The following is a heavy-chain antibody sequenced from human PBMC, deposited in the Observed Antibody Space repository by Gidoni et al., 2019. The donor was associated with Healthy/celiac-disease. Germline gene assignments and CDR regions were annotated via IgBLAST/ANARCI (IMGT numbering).Heavy chain of an antibody. CDR2: IIPIFGTA. J-gene: IGHJ6*02. CDR3: ASGPYDYGAQNYYYFGIDV. Sequence: QVQLVPSGAEVKKPGYSVRVSCKASGDTFSSYAISWVRQDPGQGLELMGGIIPIFGTANYAQKFQGRVTITADESTSTAYMELSSLRSEDTAVDYCASGPYDYGAQNYYYFGIDVWGQGTTVTVSS. CDR1: GDTFSSYA. D-gene: IGHD4-17*01. V-gene: IGHV1-69*01.